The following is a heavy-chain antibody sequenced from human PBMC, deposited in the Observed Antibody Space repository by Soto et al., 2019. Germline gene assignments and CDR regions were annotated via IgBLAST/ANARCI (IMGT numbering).Heavy chain of an antibody. CDR1: GFTFRDHS. Sequence: DVKLVESGGGLVQPGGSLRLSCAASGFTFRDHSMNWVRQAPGKGLDWVAYISVSGSRLYYAYSVRGRFTISRANGKKSLYLLMSSLRAEATGVDYCARDPFHYDPNHPCYFDYWGQGTMFTFSS. V-gene: IGHV3-48*04. J-gene: IGHJ4*02. CDR3: ARDPFHYDPNHPCYFDY. D-gene: IGHD3-22*01. CDR2: ISVSGSRL.